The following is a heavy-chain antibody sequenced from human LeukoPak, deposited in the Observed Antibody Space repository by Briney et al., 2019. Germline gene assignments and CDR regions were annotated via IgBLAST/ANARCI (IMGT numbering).Heavy chain of an antibody. V-gene: IGHV4-39*07. D-gene: IGHD6-13*01. Sequence: SETLSLTCTVSGGSISSSSYYWGWIRQPPGKGLEWIGSIYYSGSTYYNPSLKSRVTISVDTSKNQFSLKLSSVTAADTAVYYCARGYLWGIAAAGTFFDYWGQGTLVTVSS. CDR1: GGSISSSSYY. CDR2: IYYSGST. J-gene: IGHJ4*02. CDR3: ARGYLWGIAAAGTFFDY.